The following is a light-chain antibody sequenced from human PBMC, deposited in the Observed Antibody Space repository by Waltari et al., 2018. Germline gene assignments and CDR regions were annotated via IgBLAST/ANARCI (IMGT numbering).Light chain of an antibody. CDR2: LAS. CDR1: QSINSW. J-gene: IGKJ2*03. CDR3: LQYSRSPYS. Sequence: DIQMTQSPSSLSASVGDTVTITCRASQSINSWLAWYQQKPGKAPKVLISLASSLQSGVPSRFSGSGSGSDFTLTISSLQPEDVATYHCLQYSRSPYSFGQGTRVEIK. V-gene: IGKV1D-16*01.